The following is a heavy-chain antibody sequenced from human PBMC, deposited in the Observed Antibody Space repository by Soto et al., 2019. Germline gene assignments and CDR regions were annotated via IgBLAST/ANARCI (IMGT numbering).Heavy chain of an antibody. J-gene: IGHJ5*02. Sequence: QVQLQESGPGLVKPSQTLSLTCTVSGGSISSGGYYWSWIRQHPGKGLEWIGYIYYSGSTYYNPXXXXXXXXXXXXXXXXXXXXXXXXXXXXXXXXXXXXXXSPWGQGTLVTVSS. CDR1: GGSISSGGYY. CDR2: IYYSGST. CDR3: XXXXSP. V-gene: IGHV4-31*01.